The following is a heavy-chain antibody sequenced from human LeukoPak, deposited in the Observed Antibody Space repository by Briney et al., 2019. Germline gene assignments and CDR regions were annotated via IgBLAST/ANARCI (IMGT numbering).Heavy chain of an antibody. V-gene: IGHV1-24*01. D-gene: IGHD2-8*01. CDR2: FDPEDGET. J-gene: IGHJ6*03. Sequence: GASVKVSCKVSGYTLTELSMHWVRQAPGKGLEWMGGFDPEDGETIYAQKFQGRVTMTEDTSTDTAYMELSSLRSEDTAVYYCALTPYCTNGVCYYYYMDVWGKGTTVTVSS. CDR3: ALTPYCTNGVCYYYYMDV. CDR1: GYTLTELS.